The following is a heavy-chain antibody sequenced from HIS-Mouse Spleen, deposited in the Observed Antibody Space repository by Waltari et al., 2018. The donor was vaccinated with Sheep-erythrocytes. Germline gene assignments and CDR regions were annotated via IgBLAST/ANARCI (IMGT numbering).Heavy chain of an antibody. J-gene: IGHJ4*02. Sequence: QLQLQESGPGLVKPSETLSLTCTVSGGSISSSSYYWGWIRQPPGKGLEWIGSIYYSGSTYNTPSLKSRVTISVDTSKNQFSLKLSSVTAADTAVYYCARDRLRNYFDYWGQGTLVTVSS. CDR1: GGSISSSSYY. CDR2: IYYSGST. D-gene: IGHD4-17*01. CDR3: ARDRLRNYFDY. V-gene: IGHV4-39*07.